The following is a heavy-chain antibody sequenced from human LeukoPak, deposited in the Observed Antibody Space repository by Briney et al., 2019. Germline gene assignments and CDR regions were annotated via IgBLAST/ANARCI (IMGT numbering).Heavy chain of an antibody. D-gene: IGHD6-13*01. Sequence: SETLSLTCTVSGGSISSSSYYWGWIRQPPGKGLEWIGEINHSGSTNYNPSLKSRVTISVDTSKNQFSLKLSSVTAADTAVYYCARRRYSSSVDYWGQGTLVTVSS. CDR3: ARRRYSSSVDY. CDR2: INHSGST. J-gene: IGHJ4*02. V-gene: IGHV4-39*07. CDR1: GGSISSSSYY.